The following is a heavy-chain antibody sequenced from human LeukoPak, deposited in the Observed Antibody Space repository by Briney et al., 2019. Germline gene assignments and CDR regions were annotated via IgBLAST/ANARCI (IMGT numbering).Heavy chain of an antibody. CDR1: GGTFSSYA. V-gene: IGHV1-69*04. J-gene: IGHJ3*02. CDR2: IIPILGIA. CDR3: ARVAGGYYGSGKEGAFDI. Sequence: SVKVSCKASGGTFSSYAISWVRQAPGQGLEWMGRIIPILGIANYAQKFQGRVTITADKSTGTAYMELSSLRSEDTAVYYCARVAGGYYGSGKEGAFDIWGQGTMVTVSS. D-gene: IGHD3-10*01.